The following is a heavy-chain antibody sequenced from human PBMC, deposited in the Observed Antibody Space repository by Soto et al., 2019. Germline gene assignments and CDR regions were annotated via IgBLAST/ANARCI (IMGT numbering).Heavy chain of an antibody. CDR2: FDPEDGEA. J-gene: IGHJ3*02. Sequence: ASVKVSCKVSGYTLTELSMHWVRQAPGKGLEWMGGFDPEDGEAIYAQKFQGRVTMTEDTSTDTAYMELSSLRSEDTAVYYCATRRRQSVAFDIWGQATMVTVS. CDR1: GYTLTELS. CDR3: ATRRRQSVAFDI. V-gene: IGHV1-24*01. D-gene: IGHD4-4*01.